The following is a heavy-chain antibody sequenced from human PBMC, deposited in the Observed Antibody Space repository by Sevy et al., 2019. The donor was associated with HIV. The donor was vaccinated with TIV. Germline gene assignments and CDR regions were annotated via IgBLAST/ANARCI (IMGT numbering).Heavy chain of an antibody. CDR2: ISTYNGDT. J-gene: IGHJ6*02. CDR1: GYTFSSYG. Sequence: ASVKVSCKASGYTFSSYGFTWVRQAPGQGLEWMGWISTYNGDTNYAQKLQGRVTMTTDTSTSTAYMDLRSLRFDDTAVYYCARLDLSGSGWYGNGMDVWGQGTTVTVSS. V-gene: IGHV1-18*01. D-gene: IGHD6-19*01. CDR3: ARLDLSGSGWYGNGMDV.